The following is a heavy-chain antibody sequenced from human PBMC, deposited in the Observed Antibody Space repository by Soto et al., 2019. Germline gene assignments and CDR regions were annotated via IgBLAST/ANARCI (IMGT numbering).Heavy chain of an antibody. CDR3: ARDYPPDYYDSSGYYFGGWFDL. J-gene: IGHJ5*02. D-gene: IGHD3-22*01. Sequence: ASVKVSCKASGYTFTGYYMHWVRQAPGQGLEWMGWINPNSGGTNYAQKFQGRVTMTRDTSISTAHMELSRLRFDDTAVYYCARDYPPDYYDSSGYYFGGWFDLWGQGTPVTVSS. V-gene: IGHV1-2*02. CDR1: GYTFTGYY. CDR2: INPNSGGT.